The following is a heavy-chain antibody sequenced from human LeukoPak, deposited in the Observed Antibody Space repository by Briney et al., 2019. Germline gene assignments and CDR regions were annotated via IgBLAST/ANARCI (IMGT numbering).Heavy chain of an antibody. Sequence: PGGSLRLSCAASGFTFSSYGMHWVRQAPGKGLEWVAFIRYDGSNKYYADSVKGRFTISRDNSKNTLYLQMNSLRAEDTAVYYCARAPCGGDCYSWGLFDYWGQGTLVTVSS. V-gene: IGHV3-30*02. J-gene: IGHJ4*02. D-gene: IGHD2-21*02. CDR1: GFTFSSYG. CDR3: ARAPCGGDCYSWGLFDY. CDR2: IRYDGSNK.